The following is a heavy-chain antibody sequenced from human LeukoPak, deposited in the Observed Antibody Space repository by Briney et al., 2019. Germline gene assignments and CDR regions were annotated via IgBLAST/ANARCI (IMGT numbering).Heavy chain of an antibody. J-gene: IGHJ4*02. CDR3: ARDAAADY. CDR1: GYTFTSYG. Sequence: GASVRVSCKASGYTFTSYGISWVRQAPGRGLEWVGWISTYSGNTNYAQKLQGRVTMTTDTSTSTAYMGLRSLRSDDTAVYYCARDAAADYWGQGTLVTVSS. D-gene: IGHD6-13*01. V-gene: IGHV1-18*01. CDR2: ISTYSGNT.